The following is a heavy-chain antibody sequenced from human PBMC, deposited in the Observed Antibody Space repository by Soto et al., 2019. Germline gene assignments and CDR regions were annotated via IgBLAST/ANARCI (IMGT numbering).Heavy chain of an antibody. Sequence: ASVKVSCKASGGTFSSYTISWVRQAPGQGLEWMGRIIPILGIANYAQKFQGRVTMTTDTSARIAYMQLRSLTPDDTAVYFCAREGFYAGSGKYSYGYSPPRYYGMDVWGQGTTVTVSS. J-gene: IGHJ6*02. V-gene: IGHV1-69*04. CDR1: GGTFSSYT. D-gene: IGHD5-18*01. CDR2: IIPILGIA. CDR3: AREGFYAGSGKYSYGYSPPRYYGMDV.